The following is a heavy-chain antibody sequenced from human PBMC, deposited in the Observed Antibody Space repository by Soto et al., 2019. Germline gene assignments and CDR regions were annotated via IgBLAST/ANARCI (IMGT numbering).Heavy chain of an antibody. Sequence: EGQLVDSGGGLVQPGGSLRLSCAASGFTFSSYWMHWVRQAPGKGLVWVSRINSDGSTTSYADSVKGRFTISRDNAKNTLYLQMNSLRAEDTAVYYCARGPPYSSPDYWGQGTLVTVSS. V-gene: IGHV3-74*01. CDR2: INSDGSTT. CDR1: GFTFSSYW. J-gene: IGHJ4*02. CDR3: ARGPPYSSPDY. D-gene: IGHD6-13*01.